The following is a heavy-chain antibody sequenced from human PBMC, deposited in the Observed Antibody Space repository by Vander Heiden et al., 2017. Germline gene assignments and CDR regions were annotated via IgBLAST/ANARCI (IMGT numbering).Heavy chain of an antibody. Sequence: EVQLVESGGGLVKPGGSLRLSCAAPGFSFSDAWMTWVRQAPGKGLEWVGRIKSKTDGGTTDYTAPVKGRFTISRDDSKNTLLLQMNSLKTEDTAMYYCTTEGHIVGPYRDYWGQGTLVTVSS. V-gene: IGHV3-15*05. CDR1: GFSFSDAW. J-gene: IGHJ4*02. CDR3: TTEGHIVGPYRDY. CDR2: IKSKTDGGTT. D-gene: IGHD1-26*01.